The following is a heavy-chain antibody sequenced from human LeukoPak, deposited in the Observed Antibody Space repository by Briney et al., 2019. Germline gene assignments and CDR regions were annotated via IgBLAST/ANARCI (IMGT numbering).Heavy chain of an antibody. CDR2: IYHSGST. J-gene: IGHJ3*02. Sequence: SETLSLTCAVSGGSISSSNWWSWVRQPPGKGLKWIGEIYHSGSTNYNPSLKSRVTISVDKSKNQFSLKLSSVTAADTAVYYCATSHYYDSSEDAFDIWGQGTMVTVSS. D-gene: IGHD3-22*01. V-gene: IGHV4-4*02. CDR1: GGSISSSNW. CDR3: ATSHYYDSSEDAFDI.